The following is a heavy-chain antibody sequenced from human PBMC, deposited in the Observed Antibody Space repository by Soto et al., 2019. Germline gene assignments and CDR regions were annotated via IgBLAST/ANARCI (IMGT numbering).Heavy chain of an antibody. V-gene: IGHV3-11*01. Sequence: GESLKISCAASGFTFSDYYMSWIRQAPGKGLEWVSYISSSGSTIYYADSVKGRFTISRDNAKNSLYLQMNSLRAEDPAVYYCARDPQLGWRDAFDIWGQGTMVTVSS. CDR1: GFTFSDYY. CDR2: ISSSGSTI. J-gene: IGHJ3*02. CDR3: ARDPQLGWRDAFDI. D-gene: IGHD1-1*01.